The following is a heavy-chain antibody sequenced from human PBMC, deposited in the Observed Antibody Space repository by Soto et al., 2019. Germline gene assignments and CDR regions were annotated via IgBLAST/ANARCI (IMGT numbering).Heavy chain of an antibody. V-gene: IGHV1-69*13. D-gene: IGHD3-9*01. CDR1: GGTFSSYA. CDR3: ATRPLTAYYFYYYYGMDV. J-gene: IGHJ6*02. Sequence: SVKVSCKASGGTFSSYAISWVRQAPGQGLEWMGGIIPIFGTANYAQKFQGRVTITADESTSTAYMELSSLRSEDTAVYYCATRPLTAYYFYYYYGMDVWGQGTTVTVSS. CDR2: IIPIFGTA.